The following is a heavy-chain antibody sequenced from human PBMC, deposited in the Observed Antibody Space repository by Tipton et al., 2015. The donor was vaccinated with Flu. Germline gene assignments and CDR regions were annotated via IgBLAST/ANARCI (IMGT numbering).Heavy chain of an antibody. CDR3: ARLRALTSSFDP. D-gene: IGHD1-20*01. V-gene: IGHV4-59*12. CDR2: IDHSGST. Sequence: TLSLTCTVSGGAISSYYWSWIWQPPGKGLEWIGNIDHSGSTNYNPSLKSRVTISIDTSKNQFSLKLNSVTAADTAVYYCARLRALTSSFDPWGQGTLVTVSS. CDR1: GGAISSYY. J-gene: IGHJ5*02.